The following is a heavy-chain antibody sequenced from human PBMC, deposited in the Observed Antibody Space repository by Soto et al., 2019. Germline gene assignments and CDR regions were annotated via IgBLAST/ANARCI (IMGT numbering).Heavy chain of an antibody. J-gene: IGHJ4*02. CDR2: ISGSGGST. Sequence: EVQLLESGGGLVQPGGSLRLSCAASGFTFSSYAMSWVRQAPGKGLEWVSAISGSGGSTYYADSVKGRFTISRDNSKNTMYLQMNSLRDEDTDVYYCAKDVVVATRTVTEYWGQGTLVTVAS. V-gene: IGHV3-23*01. CDR1: GFTFSSYA. D-gene: IGHD2-21*01. CDR3: AKDVVVATRTVTEY.